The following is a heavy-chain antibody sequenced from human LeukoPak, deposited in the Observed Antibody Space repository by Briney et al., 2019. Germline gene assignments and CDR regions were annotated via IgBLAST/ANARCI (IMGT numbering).Heavy chain of an antibody. CDR2: VYPNASDT. CDR1: GYSFTNYW. V-gene: IGHV5-51*01. J-gene: IGHJ4*02. D-gene: IGHD2-15*01. CDR3: ALSSGAYNSAGYFDY. Sequence: GDSPKISCKGSGYSFTNYWIGWVRQMPGKGLEWMGIVYPNASDTRYSPSFRGQVTISADKSITTAYLQWNSLKASDTAMYYCALSSGAYNSAGYFDYWGQGALVTVSS.